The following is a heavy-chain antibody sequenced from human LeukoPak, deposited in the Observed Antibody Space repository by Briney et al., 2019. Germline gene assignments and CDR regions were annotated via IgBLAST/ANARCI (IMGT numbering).Heavy chain of an antibody. Sequence: ASVKVSCKASGYTFTNYYVHWVRQATGQGLEWMGWMNPNSGNTGYAQKFQGRVTMTRNTSISTAYMELSSLRSVDTAVYYCAREESSGSYLGWGQGTLVTVSS. D-gene: IGHD3-10*01. CDR3: AREESSGSYLG. V-gene: IGHV1-8*02. CDR1: GYTFTNYY. J-gene: IGHJ4*02. CDR2: MNPNSGNT.